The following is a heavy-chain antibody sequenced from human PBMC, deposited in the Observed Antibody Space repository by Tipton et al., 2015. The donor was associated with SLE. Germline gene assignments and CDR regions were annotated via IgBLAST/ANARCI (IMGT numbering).Heavy chain of an antibody. CDR2: INHSGST. J-gene: IGHJ6*03. CDR1: GGSFSAYY. V-gene: IGHV4-34*01. CDR3: ARESVYYYYYMDV. Sequence: LSLTCAVYGGSFSAYYWSWIRQPPGKGLEWIGEINHSGSTNYNPSLKSRVTISVDTSKNQFSLKLSSVTAADTAVYYCARESVYYYYYMDVWGKGTTVTVSS.